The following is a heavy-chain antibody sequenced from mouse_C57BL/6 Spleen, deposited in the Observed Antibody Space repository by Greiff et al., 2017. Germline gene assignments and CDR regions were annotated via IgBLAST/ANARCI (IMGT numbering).Heavy chain of an antibody. D-gene: IGHD3-2*02. J-gene: IGHJ2*01. CDR3: AAHSSGYPSFDY. CDR1: GYAFSSYW. CDR2: IYPGDGDT. Sequence: VQLQESGAELVKPGASVKISCKASGYAFSSYWMNWVKQRPGKGLEWIGQIYPGDGDTNYNGKFKGKATLTADKSSSTAYMQLSSLTSEDSAVYFCAAHSSGYPSFDYWGQGTTLTVSS. V-gene: IGHV1-80*01.